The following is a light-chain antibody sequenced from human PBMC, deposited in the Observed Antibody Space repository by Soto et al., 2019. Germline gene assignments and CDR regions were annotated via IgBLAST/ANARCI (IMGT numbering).Light chain of an antibody. J-gene: IGLJ2*01. CDR1: SSNTGADYD. CDR3: AAWDDSLNGVV. V-gene: IGLV1-36*01. CDR2: YDD. Sequence: QSVLTQPPSVSGAPGQRVTISCTGSSSNTGADYDVHWYQHLPGSAPKLLIYYDDLLPSGVSDRFSGSKSGTSASLAISGLQSEDEADYYCAAWDDSLNGVVFGGGTKLTVL.